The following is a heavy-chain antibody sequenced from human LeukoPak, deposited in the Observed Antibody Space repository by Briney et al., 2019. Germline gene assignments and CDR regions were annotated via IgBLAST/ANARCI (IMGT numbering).Heavy chain of an antibody. V-gene: IGHV3-7*03. Sequence: PGGSLRLSCVASGFTFSNYWMSWVRQAPGKGLEWVANIKKEGNEKYYVDSVKGRFTVSRDNAKNSLYLQMNSLRAEDTALYYCAKDIGSSGWFDYWGQGTLVTVSS. D-gene: IGHD6-19*01. CDR3: AKDIGSSGWFDY. CDR2: IKKEGNEK. CDR1: GFTFSNYW. J-gene: IGHJ4*02.